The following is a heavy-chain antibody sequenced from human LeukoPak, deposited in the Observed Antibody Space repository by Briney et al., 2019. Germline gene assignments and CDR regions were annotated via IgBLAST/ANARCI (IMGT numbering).Heavy chain of an antibody. D-gene: IGHD3-3*01. CDR1: GGSISSGDYY. CDR3: AGVLGVWSGFLFDP. J-gene: IGHJ5*02. CDR2: IYYSGST. V-gene: IGHV4-30-4*08. Sequence: SQTLSLTCTVSGGSISSGDYYWRWIRQPPGKGLEWIGYIYYSGSTYYNPSLKSRVTISVDTSKNQFSLKLSSVTAADTAVYYCAGVLGVWSGFLFDPWGQGTLVTVSS.